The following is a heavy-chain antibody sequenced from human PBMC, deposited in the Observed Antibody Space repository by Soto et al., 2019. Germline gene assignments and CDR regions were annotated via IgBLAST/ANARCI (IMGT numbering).Heavy chain of an antibody. J-gene: IGHJ4*02. CDR3: AREGGIAAAPADY. Sequence: QVQLVQSGAEVKKPGSSVKVSCKASGGTFRSYTISWVRQAPGQGLEWMGRIIPILGIANYAQKFQGRVTITADKSTSTAYMELSSLRSEDTAVYYCAREGGIAAAPADYWGQGTLVTVSS. D-gene: IGHD6-13*01. V-gene: IGHV1-69*08. CDR2: IIPILGIA. CDR1: GGTFRSYT.